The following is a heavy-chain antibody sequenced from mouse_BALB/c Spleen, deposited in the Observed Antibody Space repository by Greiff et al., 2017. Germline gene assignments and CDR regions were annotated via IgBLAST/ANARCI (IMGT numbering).Heavy chain of an antibody. CDR1: GDSITSGY. V-gene: IGHV3-8*02. Sequence: EVHLVESGPSLVKPSQTLSLTCSVTGDSITSGYWNWIRKFPGNKLEYMGYISYSGSTYYNPSLKSRISITRDTSKNQYYLQLNSVTTEDTATYYCARHPKGYYAMDYWGQGTSVTVSS. CDR3: ARHPKGYYAMDY. CDR2: ISYSGST. J-gene: IGHJ4*01.